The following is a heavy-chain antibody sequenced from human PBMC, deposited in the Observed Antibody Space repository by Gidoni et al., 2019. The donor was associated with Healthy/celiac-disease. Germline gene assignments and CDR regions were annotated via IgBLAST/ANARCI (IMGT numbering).Heavy chain of an antibody. CDR3: ARVMDYGGTNYYYYGMDV. V-gene: IGHV4-61*02. CDR2: IYTSGST. Sequence: QVQLQESGPGLVKPSQTLSLTCTVSGGSISSGSYYWSWIRQPAGKGLEWIGRIYTSGSTNYNPSLKSRVTISVDTSKNQFSLKLSSVTAADTAVYYCARVMDYGGTNYYYYGMDVWGQGTTVTVSS. D-gene: IGHD4-17*01. CDR1: GGSISSGSYY. J-gene: IGHJ6*02.